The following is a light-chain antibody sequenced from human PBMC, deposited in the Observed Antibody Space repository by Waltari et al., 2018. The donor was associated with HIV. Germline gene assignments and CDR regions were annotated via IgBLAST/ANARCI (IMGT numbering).Light chain of an antibody. CDR2: DAS. V-gene: IGKV3-11*01. J-gene: IGKJ2*01. CDR1: QSVTTY. Sequence: VLTQSPATLSFSPGERATLSCRDSQSVTTYLAWYQQKPGQAPRLLIYDASNRAAGIPARFSGSGSGTDFTLTISRLEPEDFAVYYCQQRSSWPYIFGQGTRLEIK. CDR3: QQRSSWPYI.